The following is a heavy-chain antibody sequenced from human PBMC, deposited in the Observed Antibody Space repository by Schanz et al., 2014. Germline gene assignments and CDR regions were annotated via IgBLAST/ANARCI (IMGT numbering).Heavy chain of an antibody. J-gene: IGHJ4*02. Sequence: EVQLVESGGGLVKPGGSLRLSCATSGFTLNNAWMNWVRQAPGKGLQWVARIKSKTDGGTRDYAAPVKGRFTISTDDSKNTVYLQINSLQTKDTAVYYCAADLWFGAVWGVWWGQGTLVTVSS. D-gene: IGHD3-10*01. CDR2: IKSKTDGGTR. CDR1: GFTLNNAW. V-gene: IGHV3-15*01. CDR3: AADLWFGAVWGVW.